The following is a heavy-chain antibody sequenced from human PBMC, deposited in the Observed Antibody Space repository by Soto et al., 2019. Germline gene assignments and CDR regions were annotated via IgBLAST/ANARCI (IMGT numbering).Heavy chain of an antibody. CDR1: GYTFTSYG. CDR2: ISAYNGNT. J-gene: IGHJ4*02. CDR3: ARDRSYGAPQPFDY. V-gene: IGHV1-18*01. Sequence: ASVKVSCKASGYTFTSYGISWVRLAPGQGLEWMGWISAYNGNTNYAQKLQGRVTMTTDTSTSTAYMELRSLRSDDTAVYYCARDRSYGAPQPFDYWGQGTLVTVSS. D-gene: IGHD4-17*01.